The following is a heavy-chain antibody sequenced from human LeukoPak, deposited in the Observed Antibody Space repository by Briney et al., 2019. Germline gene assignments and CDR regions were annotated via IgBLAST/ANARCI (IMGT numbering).Heavy chain of an antibody. CDR1: GGSISSSSYC. CDR2: VCCSGST. D-gene: IGHD5-18*01. Sequence: SETLSLTCTVSGGSISSSSYCWGWIRQPPGKGLEWIGSVCCSGSTYYNPSLKSRVTISVDTSKNQFSLKLSSVTAADTAVYYCARQYSGDSRSPFFDYWGQGTLVTVSS. CDR3: ARQYSGDSRSPFFDY. V-gene: IGHV4-39*01. J-gene: IGHJ4*02.